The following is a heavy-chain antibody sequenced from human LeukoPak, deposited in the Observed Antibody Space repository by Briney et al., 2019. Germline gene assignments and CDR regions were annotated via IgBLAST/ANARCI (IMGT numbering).Heavy chain of an antibody. CDR3: ARENSGSYREFDY. J-gene: IGHJ4*02. Sequence: PSETLSLTCAVSGGSISSGGYSWSWIRQPPGKGLEWIGYIYHSGSTYYNPSLKSRVTLSLDTSKNQFSLKLSSVTAADTAVFYCARENSGSYREFDYWGQGTLVTVSS. D-gene: IGHD1-26*01. CDR1: GGSISSGGYS. CDR2: IYHSGST. V-gene: IGHV4-30-2*01.